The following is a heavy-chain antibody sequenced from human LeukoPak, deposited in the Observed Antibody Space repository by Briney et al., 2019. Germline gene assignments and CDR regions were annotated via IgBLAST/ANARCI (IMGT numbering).Heavy chain of an antibody. CDR3: ARTHYDILTGYYPNWFDP. V-gene: IGHV4-4*02. J-gene: IGHJ5*02. CDR1: GGSISSSNW. D-gene: IGHD3-9*01. CDR2: IYHSGST. Sequence: SETLSLTCAVSGGSISSSNWWSWVRQPPGKGLEWIGEIYHSGSTNYNPSLKSRVTISVDKSKNQFSLKLSSVTAADTAVYYCARTHYDILTGYYPNWFDPWGQGTLVTVSS.